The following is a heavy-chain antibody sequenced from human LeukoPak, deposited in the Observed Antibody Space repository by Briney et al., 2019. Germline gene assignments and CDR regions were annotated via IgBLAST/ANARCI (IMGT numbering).Heavy chain of an antibody. CDR3: AKDLARIAVAGTEGVDY. J-gene: IGHJ4*02. V-gene: IGHV3-23*01. CDR1: GFTFSSYA. D-gene: IGHD6-19*01. Sequence: GGSLRLSCAASGFTFSSYAMSGVRQAPGKGLEGFSAISGSGGSTYYADSVKGRFTISRDNSKNTLYLQMNSLRAEDTAVYYCAKDLARIAVAGTEGVDYWGQGTLVTVSS. CDR2: ISGSGGST.